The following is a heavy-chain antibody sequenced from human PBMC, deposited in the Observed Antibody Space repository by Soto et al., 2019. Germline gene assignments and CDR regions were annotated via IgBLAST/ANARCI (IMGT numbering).Heavy chain of an antibody. CDR2: ISGSGGST. D-gene: IGHD3-22*01. CDR1: VFTFSIYA. V-gene: IGHV3-23*01. CDR3: AKDGDYYDSSGYPSFWFDP. J-gene: IGHJ5*02. Sequence: LRLSCAASVFTFSIYAWSWVRQAPVKGLDWVSAISGSGGSTYHADSVKGRFTISRDNSKNTLYLQMNSLRAEDTAVYYCAKDGDYYDSSGYPSFWFDPWGQGTLVTVSS.